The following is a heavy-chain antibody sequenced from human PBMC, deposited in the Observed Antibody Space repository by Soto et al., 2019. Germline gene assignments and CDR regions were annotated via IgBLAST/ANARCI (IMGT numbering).Heavy chain of an antibody. V-gene: IGHV3-21*01. CDR2: ISSSSSYI. J-gene: IGHJ6*02. Sequence: SGGSLRLSCAASGFTFSSYSMNWVRQAPGKGLEWVSSISSSSSYIYYADSVKGRFTISRDNAKNSLYLQMNSLRAEDTAVYYCARDGLGSFDYYYYYGMDVWGQGTTVTVSS. CDR1: GFTFSSYS. D-gene: IGHD3-16*01. CDR3: ARDGLGSFDYYYYYGMDV.